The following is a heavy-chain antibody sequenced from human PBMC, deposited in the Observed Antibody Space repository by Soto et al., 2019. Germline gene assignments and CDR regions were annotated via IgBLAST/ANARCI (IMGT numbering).Heavy chain of an antibody. CDR1: GFTFTNYA. D-gene: IGHD2-2*01. CDR3: AKQPASIRTFDY. CDR2: ITGGGGGRT. V-gene: IGHV3-23*01. Sequence: PVGSLRLSCAASGFTFTNYAMNWVRQVPGKGLEWVSTITGGGGGRTNYADSVKGRFTISRDNSKNTLYLQMNSLRAEDTAVYYCAKQPASIRTFDYWGRGALVTVSS. J-gene: IGHJ4*02.